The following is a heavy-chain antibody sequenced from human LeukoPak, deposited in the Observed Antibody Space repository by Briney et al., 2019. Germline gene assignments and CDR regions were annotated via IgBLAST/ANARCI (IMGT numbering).Heavy chain of an antibody. D-gene: IGHD2-2*01. V-gene: IGHV3-23*01. J-gene: IGHJ4*02. CDR2: ITDSGGAN. CDR1: GFTFAGHA. CDR3: AKDQDTSMPYYFDY. Sequence: PGGSLRLSCVGSGFTFAGHAMTWVRQAPGKGLEWVSFITDSGGANTYADSVKGRFTISRDNSRNTLYLQMNDLRAEDTAVYYCAKDQDTSMPYYFDYWGQGTLVTVSS.